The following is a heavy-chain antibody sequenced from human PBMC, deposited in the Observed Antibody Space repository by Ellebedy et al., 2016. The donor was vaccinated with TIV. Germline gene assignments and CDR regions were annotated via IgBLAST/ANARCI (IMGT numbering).Heavy chain of an antibody. CDR1: GYSFTSYW. J-gene: IGHJ6*03. D-gene: IGHD3-10*01. CDR2: IYPGDSDT. CDR3: ARLFGGLSFGYYMDV. Sequence: GESLKISXKGSGYSFTSYWIGWVRQMPGKGLEWMGIIYPGDSDTRYSPSFQGQVTISADKSISTAYLQWSSLKASDTAMYYCARLFGGLSFGYYMDVWGKGTTVTVSS. V-gene: IGHV5-51*01.